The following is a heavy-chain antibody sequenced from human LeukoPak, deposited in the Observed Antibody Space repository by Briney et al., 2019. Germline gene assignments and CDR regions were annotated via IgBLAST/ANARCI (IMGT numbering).Heavy chain of an antibody. CDR2: INPNSGGT. V-gene: IGHV1-2*06. CDR3: ARGMVREGSRYHVYFDY. J-gene: IGHJ4*02. CDR1: GYTFTGYY. Sequence: GASVKVACKASGYTFTGYYMHWVRQAHGQGLEWMGRINPNSGGTNYAQKFQGRVTMTRDTSISTAYMERSRLRSDDTAVYYCARGMVREGSRYHVYFDYWGQGTLVTVSS. D-gene: IGHD3-10*01.